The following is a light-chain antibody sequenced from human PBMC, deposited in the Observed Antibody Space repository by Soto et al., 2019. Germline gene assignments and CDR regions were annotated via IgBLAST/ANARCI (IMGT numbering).Light chain of an antibody. J-gene: IGKJ1*01. CDR1: QSLLHSDGYNY. CDR2: LGS. V-gene: IGKV2-28*01. CDR3: LRALQTPPT. Sequence: DIVMTQSPLSLPVTPGEPASTSCRSSQSLLHSDGYNYLDWYLQKPGQSPQLLIYLGSQRASGVPDRFSGSGSGTDFTLKISRVEAEDVGVYYCLRALQTPPTFGQGTKVEIK.